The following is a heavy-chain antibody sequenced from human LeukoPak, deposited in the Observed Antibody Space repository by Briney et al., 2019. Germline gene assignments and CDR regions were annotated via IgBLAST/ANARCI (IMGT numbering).Heavy chain of an antibody. CDR2: ISYDGSNK. CDR1: GFTFSSYG. J-gene: IGHJ4*02. Sequence: PGGSLRHSCAASGFTFSSYGMHWVRQAPGKGLEWVAVISYDGSNKYYADSVKGRFTISRDNSKNTLYLQMNSLRAEDTAVYYCAKDTATVVTWYYFDYWGQGTLVTVSS. D-gene: IGHD4-23*01. CDR3: AKDTATVVTWYYFDY. V-gene: IGHV3-30*18.